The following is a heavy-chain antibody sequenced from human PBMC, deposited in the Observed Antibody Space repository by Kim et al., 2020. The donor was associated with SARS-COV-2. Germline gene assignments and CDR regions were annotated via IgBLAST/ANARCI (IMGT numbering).Heavy chain of an antibody. Sequence: PSLKRRVTIAVDTSKNQFSLKLSSVTAAATAVYYCARGGAAAGTRWFDPWGQGTLVTLSS. D-gene: IGHD6-13*01. CDR3: ARGGAAAGTRWFDP. J-gene: IGHJ5*02. V-gene: IGHV4-34*01.